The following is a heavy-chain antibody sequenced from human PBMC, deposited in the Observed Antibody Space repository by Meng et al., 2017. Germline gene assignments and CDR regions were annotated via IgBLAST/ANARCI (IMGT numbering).Heavy chain of an antibody. CDR3: ATTLNYDFWSGFYY. V-gene: IGHV1-3*01. D-gene: IGHD3-3*01. CDR1: GYTFNNYA. Sequence: QVQIVQSGAEVKEPLGASVKFSCKASGYTFNNYAMHWVRQAPGQRLEWMGWINAGNGDTKFSQKFQGRVSISRDTSASTAYMELRSLRFEDTAVYYCATTLNYDFWSGFYYWGQGTLVTVSS. J-gene: IGHJ4*02. CDR2: INAGNGDT.